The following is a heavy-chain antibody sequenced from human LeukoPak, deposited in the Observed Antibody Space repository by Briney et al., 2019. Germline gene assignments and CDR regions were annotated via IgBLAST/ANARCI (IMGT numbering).Heavy chain of an antibody. V-gene: IGHV4-39*07. D-gene: IGHD3-10*01. CDR3: ARDAYNYYGSGSYYSRPVDY. CDR2: IYYSGST. J-gene: IGHJ4*02. CDR1: GGSISSSNFY. Sequence: SETLSLTCTVSGGSISSSNFYWGWIRQPPGKGLEWIGSIYYSGSTYYNPSLKSRVTISVDTSKNQFSLKLSSVTAADTAVYYCARDAYNYYGSGSYYSRPVDYWGQGTLVTVSS.